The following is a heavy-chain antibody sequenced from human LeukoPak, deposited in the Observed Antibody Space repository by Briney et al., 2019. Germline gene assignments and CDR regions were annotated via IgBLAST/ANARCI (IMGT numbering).Heavy chain of an antibody. Sequence: GGNLRFSCAASGFTFDDYAMHWVRQAPGQGLEWVSGISWNSGSIGYADSVKGRFTISRDNAKNSLYLQMNSLRAEDTAVYYCAKDYGDYYFDYWGQGTLVTVSS. CDR2: ISWNSGSI. D-gene: IGHD4-17*01. CDR1: GFTFDDYA. CDR3: AKDYGDYYFDY. J-gene: IGHJ4*02. V-gene: IGHV3-9*01.